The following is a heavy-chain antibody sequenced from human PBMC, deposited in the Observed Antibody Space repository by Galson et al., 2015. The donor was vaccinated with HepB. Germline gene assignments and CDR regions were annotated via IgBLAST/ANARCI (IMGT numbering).Heavy chain of an antibody. CDR1: GYSFTMYA. Sequence: QSGAEVKKPGESLKISCKASGYSFTMYAIHWVRQAPGQRLEWLGWINAGNSYTKYSQRFQGRVTVTRDTAASTVYMELHSLRSEDTAVYYCARAAKYYDSSGFQYWGQGTLVTVSS. V-gene: IGHV1-3*01. CDR2: INAGNSYT. J-gene: IGHJ4*02. CDR3: ARAAKYYDSSGFQY. D-gene: IGHD3-22*01.